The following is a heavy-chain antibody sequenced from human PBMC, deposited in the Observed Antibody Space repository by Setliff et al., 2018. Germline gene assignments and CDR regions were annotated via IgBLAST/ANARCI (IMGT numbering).Heavy chain of an antibody. J-gene: IGHJ4*02. CDR1: GVTFSSYS. Sequence: PGGSLRLSCAISGVTFSSYSMNWVRQAPGKGLEWVANIKQDESEKHYVGSVKGRFTISRDNARNSVYLQMNSLRAEDAAVYYCATSDWYAAFDHWGQGTLVTVSS. CDR3: ATSDWYAAFDH. CDR2: IKQDESEK. V-gene: IGHV3-7*01. D-gene: IGHD6-19*01.